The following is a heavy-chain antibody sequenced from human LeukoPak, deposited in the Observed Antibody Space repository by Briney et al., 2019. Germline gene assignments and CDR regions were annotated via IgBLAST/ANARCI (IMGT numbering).Heavy chain of an antibody. J-gene: IGHJ5*02. Sequence: ASVKVSCKASGYTFTGYYMHWVRQAPGQGLEWMGWINPNSGGTNYAQKFQGRVTMTRDTSISTAYMELSRLRSDDTAVYYCARGVYDILTGYYENWFDPWGQGTLVTVSS. D-gene: IGHD3-9*01. CDR1: GYTFTGYY. V-gene: IGHV1-2*02. CDR3: ARGVYDILTGYYENWFDP. CDR2: INPNSGGT.